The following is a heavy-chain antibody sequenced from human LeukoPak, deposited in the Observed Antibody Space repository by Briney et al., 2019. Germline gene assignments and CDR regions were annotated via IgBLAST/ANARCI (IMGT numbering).Heavy chain of an antibody. J-gene: IGHJ6*02. CDR3: AGRDGYNTYYYYGMDV. Sequence: PSETLSLTCAVYGGSFSGYYRSWIRQPPGKGLEWIGEINHSGSTNYNPSLKSRVTISVDTSKNQFSLKLSSVTAADTAVYYCAGRDGYNTYYYYGMDVWGQGTTVTVSS. CDR1: GGSFSGYY. CDR2: INHSGST. D-gene: IGHD5-24*01. V-gene: IGHV4-34*01.